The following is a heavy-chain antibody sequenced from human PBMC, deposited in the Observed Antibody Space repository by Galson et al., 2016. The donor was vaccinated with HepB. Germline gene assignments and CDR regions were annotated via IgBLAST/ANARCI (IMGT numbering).Heavy chain of an antibody. J-gene: IGHJ4*02. CDR1: GFTFSTYS. D-gene: IGHD5-18*01. CDR3: ARDRGVQLWSRDGFDY. V-gene: IGHV3-21*01. CDR2: ISSSSSYI. Sequence: SLRLSCAASGFTFSTYSMNWVRQVPGKGLEWVSFISSSSSYIYYGDSLKGRFTISRDNAKNSLYLQMNSLRAEDTAVYYCARDRGVQLWSRDGFDYWGQGTLVTVSS.